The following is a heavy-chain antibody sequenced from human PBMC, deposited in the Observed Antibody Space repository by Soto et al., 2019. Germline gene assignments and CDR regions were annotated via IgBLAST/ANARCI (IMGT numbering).Heavy chain of an antibody. D-gene: IGHD6-13*01. CDR2: ISSSSSYI. CDR1: GFTFSSYS. Sequence: EVQLVESGGGLVKPGGSLRLSCAASGFTFSSYSMNWVRQAPGKGLEWVSSISSSSSYIYYADSVKGRFTISRDNAKNARYLQMKSLRAEDTAVYYCARDVRPGIAAAGTDYWGQGTLVTVSS. J-gene: IGHJ4*02. CDR3: ARDVRPGIAAAGTDY. V-gene: IGHV3-21*01.